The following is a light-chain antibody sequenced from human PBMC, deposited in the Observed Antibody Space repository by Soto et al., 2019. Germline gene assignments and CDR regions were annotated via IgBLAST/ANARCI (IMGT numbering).Light chain of an antibody. J-gene: IGKJ3*01. CDR2: GAS. CDR3: QQYDNLPLT. Sequence: EGVMTQSPATLSVSPGERATLSFRASQSVGSNLAWYQQKPGQAPRLLVFGASSRATGVPARFSGSGSGTEFTLTINSLQSEDFAVYFCQQYDNLPLTFGPGTKVDIK. CDR1: QSVGSN. V-gene: IGKV3-15*01.